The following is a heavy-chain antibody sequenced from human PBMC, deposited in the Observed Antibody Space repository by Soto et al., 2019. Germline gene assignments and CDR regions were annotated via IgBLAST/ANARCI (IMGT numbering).Heavy chain of an antibody. CDR1: GFTCSSYE. D-gene: IGHD3-10*01. CDR3: ARGSGRERGAHYYYYGMDV. CDR2: ISSSGSTI. J-gene: IGHJ6*02. V-gene: IGHV3-48*03. Sequence: GGSLRLSCASSGFTCSSYEMNWVRQAPGKGLEWVSYISSSGSTIYYADSVKGRFTISRDNAKNSLYLQMNSLRAEDTAVYYCARGSGRERGAHYYYYGMDVWGQGTTVTVSS.